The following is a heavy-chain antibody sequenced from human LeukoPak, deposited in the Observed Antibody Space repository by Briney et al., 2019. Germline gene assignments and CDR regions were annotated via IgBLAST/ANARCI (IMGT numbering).Heavy chain of an antibody. D-gene: IGHD1-26*01. CDR1: GFTFSSYG. CDR3: AKDSGSYYVYFDY. J-gene: IGHJ4*02. CDR2: ISGSGGST. Sequence: GGSLRLSCAASGFTFSSYGMSWVRQAPGKGLEWVSAISGSGGSTYYADSVKGRFTISRDNSKNTLYLQMNSLRAEDTAVYYCAKDSGSYYVYFDYWGQGTLVTVSS. V-gene: IGHV3-23*01.